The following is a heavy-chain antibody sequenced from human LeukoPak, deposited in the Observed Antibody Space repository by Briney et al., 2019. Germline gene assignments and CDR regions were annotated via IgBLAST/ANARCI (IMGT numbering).Heavy chain of an antibody. J-gene: IGHJ6*04. V-gene: IGHV1-2*04. CDR1: GYTFTSYA. CDR3: ASPTGPYALVVAATARAFDI. D-gene: IGHD2-15*01. CDR2: INPNSGGT. Sequence: ASVKVSCKASGYTFTSYAMHWVRQAPGQRLEWMGWINPNSGGTNYAQKFQGWVTMTRDTSISTAYMELSSLRSEDTAVYYCASPTGPYALVVAATARAFDIWGKGTTVTVSS.